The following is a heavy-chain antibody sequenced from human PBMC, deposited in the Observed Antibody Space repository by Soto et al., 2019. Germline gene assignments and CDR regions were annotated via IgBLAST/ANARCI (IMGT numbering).Heavy chain of an antibody. CDR2: ISAYNGNT. J-gene: IGHJ6*02. D-gene: IGHD1-7*01. CDR3: ARDKLELRPNYYYDGMDV. CDR1: GYTFTSYG. Sequence: GASVKVSCKASGYTFTSYGISWVRQAPGQGLEWMGWISAYNGNTNYAQKLQGRVTMTTDTSTSTAYMELRSLRSDDTAVYYCARDKLELRPNYYYDGMDVWGQGTTVTVSS. V-gene: IGHV1-18*01.